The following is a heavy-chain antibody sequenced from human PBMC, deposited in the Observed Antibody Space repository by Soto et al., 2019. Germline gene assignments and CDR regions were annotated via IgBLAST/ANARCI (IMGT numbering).Heavy chain of an antibody. J-gene: IGHJ6*02. CDR1: GGSISSRSYY. CDR2: IYYSGST. D-gene: IGHD6-13*01. V-gene: IGHV4-39*01. CDR3: ASFDSSSWYSSVYYYYGMDV. Sequence: QLQLQESGPGLVKPSETLSLTCTVSGGSISSRSYYWGWIRQPPGKGLEWIGRIYYSGSTYYNPSLKRRVPISVDKSTNQFSLKLSYVTAADTAVYYCASFDSSSWYSSVYYYYGMDVWGQGTTVTVSS.